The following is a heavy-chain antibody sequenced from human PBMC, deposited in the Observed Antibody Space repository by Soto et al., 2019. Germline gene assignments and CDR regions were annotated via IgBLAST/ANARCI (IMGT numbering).Heavy chain of an antibody. CDR1: GFTFSGSA. V-gene: IGHV3-73*02. CDR2: IRSKANSYAT. CDR3: TRQSGDSPGYYYYGMDV. Sequence: EVQLVESGGGLVQPGGSVKLSCAASGFTFSGSAMHWVRQASGKGLEWVGRIRSKANSYATAYAASVKGRFTISRDDSKNTAYLQMNSLKTEDTAVYYCTRQSGDSPGYYYYGMDVWGQGTTVTVSS. J-gene: IGHJ6*02. D-gene: IGHD3-22*01.